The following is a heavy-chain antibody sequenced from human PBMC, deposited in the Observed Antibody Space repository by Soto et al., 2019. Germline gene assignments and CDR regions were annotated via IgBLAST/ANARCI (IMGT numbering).Heavy chain of an antibody. V-gene: IGHV3-53*04. D-gene: IGHD4-17*01. J-gene: IGHJ4*02. CDR2: IYSGGST. Sequence: EVQLVESGGGLVQPGGSLRLSCAASGFTVSSNYMSWVRQAPGKGLEWVSVIYSGGSTYYADSVKGRFTISRHNSKNTLYLQMTSLRAEDTAVYYCARGVFYGDFYSWGQGTLVTVSS. CDR1: GFTVSSNY. CDR3: ARGVFYGDFYS.